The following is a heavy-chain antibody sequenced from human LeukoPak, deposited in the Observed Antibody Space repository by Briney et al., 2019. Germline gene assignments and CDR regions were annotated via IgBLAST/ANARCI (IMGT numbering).Heavy chain of an antibody. CDR1: GFTFNSYA. CDR3: ARVSKPGWFDYYYMDV. J-gene: IGHJ6*03. D-gene: IGHD3-10*01. V-gene: IGHV3-30*04. Sequence: GGSLRLSCAASGFTFNSYAMKWVRQAPGKGLEWLAVVLSDGSDQYYGDSVQGRFTVSRDNSKKTLYLQMDNLRFEDTAVYYCARVSKPGWFDYYYMDVWGKGTTVIVSS. CDR2: VLSDGSDQ.